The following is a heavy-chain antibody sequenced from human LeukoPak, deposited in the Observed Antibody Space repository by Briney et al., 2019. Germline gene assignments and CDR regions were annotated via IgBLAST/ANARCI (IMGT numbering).Heavy chain of an antibody. V-gene: IGHV3-30*02. CDR1: GFTFSSYG. Sequence: GGSLRLSCAASGFTFSSYGMHWVRQAPGKGLEWVAFIRYDGSNKYYADSVKGRFTISRDNSKNTLYLQMNSLRAEDTAVYYCAKDDYYDSSGYYYEAGSYWGQGTLVTASS. J-gene: IGHJ4*02. D-gene: IGHD3-22*01. CDR2: IRYDGSNK. CDR3: AKDDYYDSSGYYYEAGSY.